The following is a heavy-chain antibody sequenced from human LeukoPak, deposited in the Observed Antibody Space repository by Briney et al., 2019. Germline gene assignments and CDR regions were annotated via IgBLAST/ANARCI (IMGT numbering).Heavy chain of an antibody. CDR1: GGTFSSYA. V-gene: IGHV1-69*04. J-gene: IGHJ4*02. CDR3: ARDVLRGTAMASYFDY. CDR2: IIPILGIA. Sequence: SVKVSCKASGGTFSSYAIIWVRQAPGQGLEWMGRIIPILGIANYAQKFQGRVTITADKSTSTAYMELSSLRSEDTAVYYCARDVLRGTAMASYFDYWGQGTLVTVSS. D-gene: IGHD5-18*01.